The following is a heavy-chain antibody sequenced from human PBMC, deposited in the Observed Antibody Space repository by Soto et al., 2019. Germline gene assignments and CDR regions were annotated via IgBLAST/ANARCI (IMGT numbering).Heavy chain of an antibody. CDR1: RGSISSSSYY. CDR3: ARRTDFDF. Sequence: PSETLSLTCTVSRGSISSSSYYWSWIRQPPGKGLEWIGYIYHSGSTNYNPSLKSRVTISVDTSKNQFSLKLTSVTAADTAVYYCARRTDFDFWGQGTLVTVSS. V-gene: IGHV4-61*05. CDR2: IYHSGST. J-gene: IGHJ4*02.